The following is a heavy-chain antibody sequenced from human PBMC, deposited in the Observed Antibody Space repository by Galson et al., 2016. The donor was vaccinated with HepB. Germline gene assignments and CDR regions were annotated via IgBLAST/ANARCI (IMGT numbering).Heavy chain of an antibody. CDR1: GYTLTASY. D-gene: IGHD2-21*02. V-gene: IGHV1-46*01. Sequence: SVKVSCKASGYTLTASYMHWVRQAPGQGLEWIGIIDPSDGATTYAQKFQGRVTMTRDTSTATVYMDLSSLRSDDTAVYYCERARDLGDQIDYWGQGSLVTVSS. J-gene: IGHJ4*02. CDR3: ERARDLGDQIDY. CDR2: IDPSDGAT.